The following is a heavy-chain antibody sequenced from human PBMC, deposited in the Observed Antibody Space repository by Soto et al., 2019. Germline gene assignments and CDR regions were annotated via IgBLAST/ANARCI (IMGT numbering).Heavy chain of an antibody. J-gene: IGHJ4*02. V-gene: IGHV1-2*02. Sequence: ASVKVSCKASGYTFTGYYMHWVRQAPGQGPEWMGWINPNSGGTNYAQKFQGRVTMTRDTSISTAYMELSRLRSDDTAVYYCASSAGSSGYYPLDYWGQGTLVTVSS. CDR3: ASSAGSSGYYPLDY. D-gene: IGHD3-22*01. CDR1: GYTFTGYY. CDR2: INPNSGGT.